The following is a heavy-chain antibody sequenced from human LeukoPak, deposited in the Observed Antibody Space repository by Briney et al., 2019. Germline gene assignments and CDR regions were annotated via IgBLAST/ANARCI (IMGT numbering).Heavy chain of an antibody. CDR3: ARVVVAADAFDI. Sequence: ASVKVSCKASGYTFTSYGISWVRQAPGQGLEWMGWINPNSGGTNYAQKFQGRVTMTRDTSISTAYMELSRLRSDDTAVYYCARVVVAADAFDIWGQGTMVTVSS. D-gene: IGHD2-15*01. J-gene: IGHJ3*02. CDR1: GYTFTSYG. CDR2: INPNSGGT. V-gene: IGHV1-2*02.